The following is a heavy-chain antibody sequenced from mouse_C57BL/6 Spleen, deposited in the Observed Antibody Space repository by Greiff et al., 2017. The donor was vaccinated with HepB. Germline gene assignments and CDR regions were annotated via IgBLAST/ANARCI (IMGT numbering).Heavy chain of an antibody. CDR1: GYTFTSYW. J-gene: IGHJ4*01. CDR2: IYPGNSDT. D-gene: IGHD4-1*01. V-gene: IGHV1-5*01. CDR3: TSPLGVRLYAMDY. Sequence: EVQLQESGTVLARPGASVKMSCKTSGYTFTSYWMHWVKQRPGQGLEWIGAIYPGNSDTSYNQKFKGKAKLTAVTSASTAYMELSSLTNEDSAVYYCTSPLGVRLYAMDYWGQGTSVTVSS.